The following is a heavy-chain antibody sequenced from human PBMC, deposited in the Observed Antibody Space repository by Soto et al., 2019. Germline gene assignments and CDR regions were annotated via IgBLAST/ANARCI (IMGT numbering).Heavy chain of an antibody. CDR3: ATGRPNSYYYDSSGSSAYYFDY. CDR2: INPNSGGT. V-gene: IGHV1-2*06. J-gene: IGHJ4*02. D-gene: IGHD3-22*01. CDR1: GYIFTDYY. Sequence: ASVKVSCKASGYIFTDYYMHWVRQAPGQELGWMGRINPNSGGTNYAQKFQGRVTMTRDTSISTAYTELSSLRSEDTAVYYCATGRPNSYYYDSSGSSAYYFDYWGQGTLVTVSS.